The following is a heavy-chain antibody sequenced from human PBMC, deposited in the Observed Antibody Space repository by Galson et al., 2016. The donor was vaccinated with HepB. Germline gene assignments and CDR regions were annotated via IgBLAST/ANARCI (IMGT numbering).Heavy chain of an antibody. J-gene: IGHJ4*02. CDR1: GFTFSSYA. CDR2: ISSNGGST. CDR3: VNVPFDY. D-gene: IGHD3-10*02. V-gene: IGHV3-64D*09. Sequence: SLRLSCAASGFTFSSYAMHWVRQAPGKGLEYVSAISSNGGSTYYADSVKGRFTISRDSSKNTLYLQMSSLRAEATAVYYCVNVPFDYWGQGILVTVSS.